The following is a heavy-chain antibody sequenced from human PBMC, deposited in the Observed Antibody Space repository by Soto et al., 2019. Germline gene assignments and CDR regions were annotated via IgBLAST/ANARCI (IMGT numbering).Heavy chain of an antibody. J-gene: IGHJ6*02. V-gene: IGHV1-69*01. Sequence: QVQLVQSGAEVKKPGSAVKVSCKASGGTFSSYAISWVRQAPGQGLEWMGGIIPIFGTANYAQKFQGRVTITADESTSTAYMELSSLGSEDTAVYYCARGPLDREEYYYYGMDVWGQGTTVTVSS. CDR1: GGTFSSYA. CDR2: IIPIFGTA. D-gene: IGHD3-22*01. CDR3: ARGPLDREEYYYYGMDV.